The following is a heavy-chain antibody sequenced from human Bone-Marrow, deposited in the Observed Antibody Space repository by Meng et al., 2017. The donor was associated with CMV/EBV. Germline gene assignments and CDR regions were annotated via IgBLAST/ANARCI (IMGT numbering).Heavy chain of an antibody. J-gene: IGHJ6*02. V-gene: IGHV3-30-3*01. CDR1: GFTFSSYA. CDR3: ASTGTVTTTAAGGDV. CDR2: ISYDGSNK. Sequence: GESLKISCAASGFTFSSYAMHWVRQAPGKGLEWVAVISYDGSNKYYADSVKGRFTISRDNSKNPLYLQMNSLRAEDTAVYYCASTGTVTTTAAGGDVWGQGTTVTVSS. D-gene: IGHD4-11*01.